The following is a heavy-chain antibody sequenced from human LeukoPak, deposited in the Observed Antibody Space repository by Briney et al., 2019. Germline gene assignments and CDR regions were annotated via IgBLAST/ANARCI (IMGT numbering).Heavy chain of an antibody. CDR2: MNPNSGNT. J-gene: IGHJ5*02. Sequence: ASVTVSCKASGYTFTSYDINWVRQATGQGLEWMGWMNPNSGNTGYAQKFQGRVTMTRNTSISTAYMELSSLRSEDTAVYYCARGRDIPASKIDPWGQGTLVTVSS. V-gene: IGHV1-8*01. CDR3: ARGRDIPASKIDP. CDR1: GYTFTSYD. D-gene: IGHD2-21*02.